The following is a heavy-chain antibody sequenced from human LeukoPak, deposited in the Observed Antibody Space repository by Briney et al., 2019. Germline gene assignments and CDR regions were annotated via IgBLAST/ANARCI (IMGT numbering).Heavy chain of an antibody. CDR3: ASSYYYGSGSYYREHYYYYYMDV. D-gene: IGHD3-10*01. V-gene: IGHV1-8*01. J-gene: IGHJ6*03. Sequence: ASVKVSCKASGYTFTSYDINWVRQATGQGLEWMGWMNPNSGNTGYAQKFQGRVTMTRNTSISTAYMELGSLRSEDTAVYYCASSYYYGSGSYYREHYYYYYMDVWGKGTTVTVSS. CDR2: MNPNSGNT. CDR1: GYTFTSYD.